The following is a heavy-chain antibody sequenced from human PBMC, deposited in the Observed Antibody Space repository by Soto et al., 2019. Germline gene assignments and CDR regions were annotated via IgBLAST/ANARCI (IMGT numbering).Heavy chain of an antibody. D-gene: IGHD3-3*01. CDR2: INPATGAA. CDR3: ARGGGVGVAGSAAFDM. J-gene: IGHJ3*02. V-gene: IGHV1-2*02. Sequence: QLHLVQSGAVVKKPGASVTVSCSASGYPVTAYYMHWVRQAPGRGLEWMGGINPATGAAKYTQTSQGRVPMTRDTSTSTVFMELSGLTSEDTAVFYCARGGGVGVAGSAAFDMWGQGTLVTVSS. CDR1: GYPVTAYY.